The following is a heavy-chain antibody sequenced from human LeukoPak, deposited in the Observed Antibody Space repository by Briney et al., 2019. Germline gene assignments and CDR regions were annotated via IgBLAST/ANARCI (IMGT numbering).Heavy chain of an antibody. Sequence: SETLSLTCTVSGGSIRSYHWSWIRQPPGKGLEWIGNIYYSGSTNYSPSLKSRVTMSVDTSKNQFSLQLRSLTAADTAVYYCARGGGCSDTSCYNFDYWGQGTLVTVSS. CDR2: IYYSGST. V-gene: IGHV4-59*12. J-gene: IGHJ4*02. CDR3: ARGGGCSDTSCYNFDY. CDR1: GGSIRSYH. D-gene: IGHD2-2*02.